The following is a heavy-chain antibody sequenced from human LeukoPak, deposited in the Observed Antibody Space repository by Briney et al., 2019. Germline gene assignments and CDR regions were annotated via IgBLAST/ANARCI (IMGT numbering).Heavy chain of an antibody. D-gene: IGHD6-19*01. V-gene: IGHV1-3*03. CDR1: GYTFTSYA. J-gene: IGHJ5*02. Sequence: ASVKVSCKASGYTFTSYAMHWVRQAPGQRLEWMGWINACNGNTKYSQEFQGRVTITMDTSASTAYIELSSLRSEDMAVYYSARAASSGWGNWFDPWGQGTLVSVSS. CDR3: ARAASSGWGNWFDP. CDR2: INACNGNT.